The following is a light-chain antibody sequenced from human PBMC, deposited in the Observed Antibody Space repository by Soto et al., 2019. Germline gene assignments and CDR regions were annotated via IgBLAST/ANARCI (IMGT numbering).Light chain of an antibody. CDR1: QSVSSY. Sequence: EIVLTQSPATLSLSPGERATLSCRASQSVSSYLAWYQQKPGQAPRLLIYDASNRATGIPARFSGSGSGTDFTLTISSLETEDFAVYYCQQRSTWPYTFGQGTKVDIK. CDR2: DAS. V-gene: IGKV3-11*01. CDR3: QQRSTWPYT. J-gene: IGKJ2*01.